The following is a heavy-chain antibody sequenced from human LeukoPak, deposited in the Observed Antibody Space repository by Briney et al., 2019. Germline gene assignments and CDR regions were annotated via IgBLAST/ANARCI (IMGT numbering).Heavy chain of an antibody. CDR3: VSGGDSGY. V-gene: IGHV3-7*03. J-gene: IGHJ4*02. CDR1: RFTFSTNW. CDR2: ITPAGSEK. D-gene: IGHD2-21*02. Sequence: GGSLRLSCAASRFTFSTNWMGWVRQAPGKGLEWVASITPAGSEKYYANSMKGQFTISRDNAKNSLFLQMNSLRADDTGVYFCVSGGDSGYWGQGVLVTVSS.